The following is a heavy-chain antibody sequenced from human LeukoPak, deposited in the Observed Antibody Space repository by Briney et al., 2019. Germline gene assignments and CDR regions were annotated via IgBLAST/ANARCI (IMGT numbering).Heavy chain of an antibody. CDR2: FSGSGDST. Sequence: GGSLRLSCAASGFTFSRYAMSWVRQAPGKGLEWVSTFSGSGDSTYYADSVKGRFTIPRDNSKNTPYLQMNSLRAEDTAVYYCAKAGSLATPTPYYFDYWGQGTLVTVSS. CDR3: AKAGSLATPTPYYFDY. V-gene: IGHV3-23*01. J-gene: IGHJ4*02. CDR1: GFTFSRYA. D-gene: IGHD5-12*01.